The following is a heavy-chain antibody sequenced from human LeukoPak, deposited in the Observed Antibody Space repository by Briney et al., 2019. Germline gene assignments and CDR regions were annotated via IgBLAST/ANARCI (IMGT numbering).Heavy chain of an antibody. V-gene: IGHV3-9*03. CDR3: AKESARIAALDY. D-gene: IGHD6-6*01. CDR2: ISWNSGSI. CDR1: GFTFDDYA. J-gene: IGHJ4*02. Sequence: GGSLRLSCAASGFTFDDYAMHWVRQAPGKGLEWVSGISWNSGSIGYADSVKGRFTISRDNAKNSVYLQMNSLRAEDMALYYCAKESARIAALDYWGQGTLVTVSS.